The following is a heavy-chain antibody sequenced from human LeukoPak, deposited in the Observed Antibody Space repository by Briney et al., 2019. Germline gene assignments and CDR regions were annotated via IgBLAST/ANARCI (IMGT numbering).Heavy chain of an antibody. Sequence: GGSLRLSCAVSGFNLRNYGMSWVRQAPGKGLEWVSGISGSGERTDYADSVKGRFTISSDNSKNMVYLQMNSLRAEDTAKYYCAKELRTGFPTKYFDYWGQGTLVTVSS. CDR3: AKELRTGFPTKYFDY. V-gene: IGHV3-23*01. CDR1: GFNLRNYG. D-gene: IGHD2-8*02. CDR2: ISGSGERT. J-gene: IGHJ4*02.